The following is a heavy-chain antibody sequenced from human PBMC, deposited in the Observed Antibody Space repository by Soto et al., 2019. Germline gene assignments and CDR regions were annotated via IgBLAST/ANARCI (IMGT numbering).Heavy chain of an antibody. CDR1: GGTFSSYA. V-gene: IGHV1-69*01. Sequence: QVQLVQSGAEVKKPGSSVKVSCKASGGTFSSYAISWVRQAPGQGLEWMGGIIPIFGTANYAQKFTGRVTITEHHSTSTAYMELSSLRSADMAVYYCGSARGDSGYAIEEKARRGAYSYYYGMDVWSQGTTVTVSS. D-gene: IGHD5-12*01. CDR3: GSARGDSGYAIEEKARRGAYSYYYGMDV. CDR2: IIPIFGTA. J-gene: IGHJ6*02.